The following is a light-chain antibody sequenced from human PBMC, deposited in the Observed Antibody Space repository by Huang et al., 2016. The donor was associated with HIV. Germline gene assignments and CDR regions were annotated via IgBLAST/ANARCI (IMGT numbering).Light chain of an antibody. Sequence: EIVMTQSPATLFVSPGERASLSCRASQSISGNLAWYQQKPGQAPRLLIYGASTRATGIPARFSGSGSGTEFTLTISSLQSEDFAVYYCQQYNSWYTFGQGTKLEIK. V-gene: IGKV3-15*01. CDR2: GAS. CDR1: QSISGN. CDR3: QQYNSWYT. J-gene: IGKJ2*01.